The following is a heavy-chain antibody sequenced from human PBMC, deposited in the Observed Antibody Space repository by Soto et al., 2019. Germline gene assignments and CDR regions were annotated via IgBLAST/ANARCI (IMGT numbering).Heavy chain of an antibody. CDR3: ARSGYSYGPNPLLY. CDR2: IYYSGST. D-gene: IGHD5-18*01. J-gene: IGHJ4*02. V-gene: IGHV4-31*03. Sequence: PSETMSVTCPVSGGSISSGGYYWSWIRQHPGKGLEWIGYIYYSGSTYYNPSLKSRVTISVDTSKNQFSLKLSSVTAADTAVYYCARSGYSYGPNPLLYWGQGTLVTVSS. CDR1: GGSISSGGYY.